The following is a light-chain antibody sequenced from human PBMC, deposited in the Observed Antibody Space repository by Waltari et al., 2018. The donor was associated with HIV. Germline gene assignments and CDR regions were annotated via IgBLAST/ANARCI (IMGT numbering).Light chain of an antibody. CDR1: RDISTH. CDR2: GAT. CDR3: QQYYSSPQT. J-gene: IGKJ1*01. Sequence: ATRMTQSPPSFSASTGDRVTITCRASRDISTHLAWYQQKPGSAPKLLMYGATPLQSGFPARFNGSGDGTDFTLTINCLQSEDVATYYGQQYYSSPQTFGQGTKVEVK. V-gene: IGKV1-8*01.